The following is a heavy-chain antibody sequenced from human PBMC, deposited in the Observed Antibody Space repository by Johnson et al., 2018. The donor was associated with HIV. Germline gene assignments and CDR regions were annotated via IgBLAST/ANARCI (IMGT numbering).Heavy chain of an antibody. CDR1: GFTFSSYA. CDR2: ISYDGNNK. CDR3: AKDLSGYSYGYGAFDI. Sequence: QVQLVESGGGVVQPGRSLRLSCAASGFTFSSYAMHWVRQAPGKGLEWVAVISYDGNNKYYADSVKGRFTISRDNSKNTLYLQMNSLRAEDTAVYYCAKDLSGYSYGYGAFDIWGQGTMVTVSS. J-gene: IGHJ3*02. D-gene: IGHD5-18*01. V-gene: IGHV3-30*04.